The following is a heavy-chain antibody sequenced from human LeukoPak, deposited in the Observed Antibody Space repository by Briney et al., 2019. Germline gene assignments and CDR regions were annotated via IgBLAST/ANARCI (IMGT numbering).Heavy chain of an antibody. V-gene: IGHV4-30-4*01. CDR2: IYYTGRT. CDR3: ASLSTVTQGYFDS. D-gene: IGHD4-17*01. Sequence: SETLSLTCTVSGDSISSGDYYWSWIRQPPGKGLEWIGYIYYTGRTYYNPSLKSRVYISVDTSKNQFSLKLSSVTATDTAVYYCASLSTVTQGYFDSWGQGTLVTVSS. J-gene: IGHJ4*02. CDR1: GDSISSGDYY.